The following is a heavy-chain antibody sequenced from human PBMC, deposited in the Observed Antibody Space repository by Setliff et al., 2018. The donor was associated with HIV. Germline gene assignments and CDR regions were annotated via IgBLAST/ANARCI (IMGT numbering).Heavy chain of an antibody. CDR3: ARDSPTGAFDI. D-gene: IGHD4-17*01. J-gene: IGHJ3*02. V-gene: IGHV7-4-1*02. CDR2: INTNTGNP. Sequence: ASVKVSCKASGYTFTAYYLHWVRQAPGQGLEWMGWINTNTGNPTYAQGFTGRFVFSLDTSVSTAYLQISSLKAEDTAVYYCARDSPTGAFDIWGQGTMVTVSS. CDR1: GYTFTAYY.